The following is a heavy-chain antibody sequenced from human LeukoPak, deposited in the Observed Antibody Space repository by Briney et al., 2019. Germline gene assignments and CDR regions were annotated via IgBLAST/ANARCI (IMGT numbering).Heavy chain of an antibody. CDR2: INHSGST. V-gene: IGHV4-34*01. CDR3: ARARNKGSLFDY. J-gene: IGHJ4*02. D-gene: IGHD1/OR15-1a*01. CDR1: GGSFSGYY. Sequence: SETLSLTCAVYGGSFSGYYWSWIRQPPGKGLEWIGEINHSGSTNYNPSLESRVTISVDTSKNQFSLKLSSVTAADTAVYYCARARNKGSLFDYWGQGTLVTVSS.